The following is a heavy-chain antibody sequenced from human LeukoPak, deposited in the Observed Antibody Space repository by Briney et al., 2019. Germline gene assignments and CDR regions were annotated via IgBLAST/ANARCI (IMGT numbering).Heavy chain of an antibody. Sequence: GGSLRLSCAASGFTFSSYSMNWVRQAPGRGVEWVSYISSSSSTIYYSDSVKGRFTISRDNAKNSLYLQRHSLRAEDTAVYYCARVRLQMLDHWGRGTLVSVSS. D-gene: IGHD3-10*01. CDR2: ISSSSSTI. V-gene: IGHV3-48*01. CDR3: ARVRLQMLDH. J-gene: IGHJ4*02. CDR1: GFTFSSYS.